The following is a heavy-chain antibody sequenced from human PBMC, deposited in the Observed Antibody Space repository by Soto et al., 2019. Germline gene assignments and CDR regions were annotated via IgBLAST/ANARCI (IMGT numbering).Heavy chain of an antibody. V-gene: IGHV1-69*06. Sequence: SVKVSCKASGGTFSSYAISWVRQAPGQGLEWMGGIIPIFGTANYAQKSQGRVTITADKSTSTAYMELSSLRSEDTAVYYCARRYYDILTGYPYYYYGMDVWGQGTTVTVSS. CDR1: GGTFSSYA. CDR2: IIPIFGTA. CDR3: ARRYYDILTGYPYYYYGMDV. J-gene: IGHJ6*02. D-gene: IGHD3-9*01.